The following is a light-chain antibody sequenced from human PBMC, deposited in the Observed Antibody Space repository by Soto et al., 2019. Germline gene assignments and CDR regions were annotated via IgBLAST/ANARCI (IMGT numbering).Light chain of an antibody. CDR2: GAS. CDR3: QQYNTSPSWT. CDR1: YEIYTA. J-gene: IGKJ1*01. Sequence: DIQLTQSPSSVSASVGDSVTISFRASYEIYTALSWYHQKPGRAPKLLVYGASSRATGIPDSFSGSGCGIDFTLTISRLEPEDFAVYFCQQYNTSPSWTFGQGTKVDIK. V-gene: IGKV1-NL1*01.